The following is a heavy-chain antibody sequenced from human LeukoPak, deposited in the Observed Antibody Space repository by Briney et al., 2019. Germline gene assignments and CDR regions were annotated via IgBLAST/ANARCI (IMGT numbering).Heavy chain of an antibody. D-gene: IGHD3-3*02. Sequence: GGSLRLSCAASGFTFSNYYMTWVRQAPGKGLEWLSYISGSGSSIYYADSVKGRFTIPRDNARNSLYLQMNSLRAEDTALYYCASIFGVVVTDEFDYWGQGTLVTVSS. CDR2: ISGSGSSI. CDR3: ASIFGVVVTDEFDY. V-gene: IGHV3-11*01. CDR1: GFTFSNYY. J-gene: IGHJ4*02.